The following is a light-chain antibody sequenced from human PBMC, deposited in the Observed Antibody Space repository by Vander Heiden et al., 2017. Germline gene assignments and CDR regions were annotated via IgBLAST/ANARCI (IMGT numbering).Light chain of an antibody. CDR2: GAS. J-gene: IGKJ3*01. Sequence: EIVLTQSPGALSLSPGERATLSFRARQTVSENSLAWYQQKPGQAPRLLIFGASSRPTGLPDRFRGSGSGTDFTLTISRLEPEDFAVYYCQQYATSPFTFGPGTKVDI. CDR1: QTVSENS. V-gene: IGKV3-20*01. CDR3: QQYATSPFT.